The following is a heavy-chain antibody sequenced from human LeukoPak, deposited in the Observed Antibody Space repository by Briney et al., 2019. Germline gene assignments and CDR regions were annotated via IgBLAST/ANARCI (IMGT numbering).Heavy chain of an antibody. J-gene: IGHJ4*02. Sequence: ASVKVSCKASGGTFSSYAISWVRQAPGQGLEWMGGIVPIFGTANYAQKFQGRVTITTDESTSTAYMELSSLRSEDTAVYYRARDGPHGDYVGATDWGQGTLVTVSS. CDR2: IVPIFGTA. CDR3: ARDGPHGDYVGATD. CDR1: GGTFSSYA. D-gene: IGHD4-17*01. V-gene: IGHV1-69*05.